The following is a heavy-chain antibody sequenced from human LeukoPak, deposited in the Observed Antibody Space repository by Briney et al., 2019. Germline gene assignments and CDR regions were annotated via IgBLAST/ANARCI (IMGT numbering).Heavy chain of an antibody. J-gene: IGHJ4*02. Sequence: GGSLRLSCVTSGFTFKYYWMAWIRQDPGKGLEWVAYIKEDGTEKYYVDSVKGRFTIAKDDATNSLFLQMNSLRADDTAVYYCVRGGWELDYWGQGTPVTVSS. CDR2: IKEDGTEK. CDR3: VRGGWELDY. CDR1: GFTFKYYW. V-gene: IGHV3-7*01. D-gene: IGHD1-26*01.